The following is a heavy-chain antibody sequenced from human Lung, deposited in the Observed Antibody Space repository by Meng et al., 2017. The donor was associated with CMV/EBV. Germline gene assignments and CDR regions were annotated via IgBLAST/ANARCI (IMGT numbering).Heavy chain of an antibody. D-gene: IGHD3-10*01. Sequence: QWRLREPAPALVNTSEPLSPTCAVSGDSITNHNWWAWVRQPPGKGLEWIGEIPHRGSSAYNPSLKSRVSMSIDKSKNQFSLKLTSVTAADTAVYHCLRRSGGSVWGQGTLVTVSS. J-gene: IGHJ1*01. CDR3: LRRSGGSV. CDR2: IPHRGSS. CDR1: GDSITNHNW. V-gene: IGHV4-4*02.